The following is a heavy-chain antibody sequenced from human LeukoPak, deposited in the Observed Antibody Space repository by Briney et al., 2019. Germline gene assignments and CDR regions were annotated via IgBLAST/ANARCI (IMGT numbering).Heavy chain of an antibody. CDR3: AKDRGGDCSGGSCYPLTPLLGY. V-gene: IGHV3-7*01. CDR1: GFALSRYW. D-gene: IGHD2-15*01. CDR2: IKQGGGEK. Sequence: GGSLRLSCVASGFALSRYWMSWVRQAPGKGLEWVANIKQGGGEKYYVASVKGRFTISRDNAKNSLFLQMNSLRVEDTAVYYCAKDRGGDCSGGSCYPLTPLLGYWGQGTLVTVSS. J-gene: IGHJ4*02.